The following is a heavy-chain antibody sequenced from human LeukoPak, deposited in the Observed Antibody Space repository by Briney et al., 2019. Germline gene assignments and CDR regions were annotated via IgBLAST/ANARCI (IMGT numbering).Heavy chain of an antibody. J-gene: IGHJ4*02. V-gene: IGHV3-30*04. CDR3: ARTPKDGDGYNAPLDY. Sequence: PGRSLRLSCAASGFTFSSYAMHWVRQAPGKGLEWVAVISYDGSNKYYADSVKGRFTISRDNSKNTLYLQMNSLRAEDTAVYYCARTPKDGDGYNAPLDYWGQGTLVTVSS. CDR1: GFTFSSYA. D-gene: IGHD5-24*01. CDR2: ISYDGSNK.